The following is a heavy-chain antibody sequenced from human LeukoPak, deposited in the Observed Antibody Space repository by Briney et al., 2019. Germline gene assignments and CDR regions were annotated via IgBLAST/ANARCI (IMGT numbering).Heavy chain of an antibody. Sequence: ASVKVSCKASGYTFTGYYMHWVRRAPGQGLEWMGWINPNSGGTNYAQKFQGRVTMTRDTSISTAYMELSRLRSDDTAVYYCARGAFSGSYYQDYWGQGTLVTVSS. D-gene: IGHD1-26*01. V-gene: IGHV1-2*02. CDR1: GYTFTGYY. CDR3: ARGAFSGSYYQDY. CDR2: INPNSGGT. J-gene: IGHJ4*02.